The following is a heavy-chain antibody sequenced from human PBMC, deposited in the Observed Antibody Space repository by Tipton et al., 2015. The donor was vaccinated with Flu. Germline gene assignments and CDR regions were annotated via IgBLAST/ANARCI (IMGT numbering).Heavy chain of an antibody. Sequence: GEALSIGDYHWTWVRHHPGKGLEWIGHIYYSGSTYSNPSLKSRLAISVDTSKNQIFLKMTSVTAADTAVYYCARGVYGGTWAYLDFWGQGTLVTVSS. D-gene: IGHD5/OR15-5a*01. CDR3: ARGVYGGTWAYLDF. J-gene: IGHJ4*02. CDR1: GEALSIGDYH. CDR2: IYYSGST. V-gene: IGHV4-31*02.